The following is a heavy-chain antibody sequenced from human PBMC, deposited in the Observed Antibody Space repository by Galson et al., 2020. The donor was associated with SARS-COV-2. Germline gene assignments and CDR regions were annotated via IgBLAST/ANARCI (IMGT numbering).Heavy chain of an antibody. V-gene: IGHV1-3*01. Sequence: ASVKVSCKASGYTFTSYAMHWVRQAPGQRLEWMGWINAGNGNTKYSQKFQGRVTITRDTSASTAYMELSSLRSEDTAVYYCARDQFQMPNNWIDSGSDNWFDPWGQGTLVTVSS. CDR2: INAGNGNT. J-gene: IGHJ5*02. D-gene: IGHD1-20*01. CDR3: ARDQFQMPNNWIDSGSDNWFDP. CDR1: GYTFTSYA.